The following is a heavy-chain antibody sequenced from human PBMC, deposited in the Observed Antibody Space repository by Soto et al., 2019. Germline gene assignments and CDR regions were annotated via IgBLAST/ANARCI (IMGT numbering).Heavy chain of an antibody. CDR2: IIPIFGTA. J-gene: IGHJ6*02. Sequence: ASVKVSCKASGGTFSSYAISWVRQAPGQGLEWMGGIIPIFGTANYAQKFQGRVTITADESTSPAYMGLSSLGSEDTAVYYCARGPPPVYNWNDVPERRPHYYYYYGMDVWGQGTTVTVSS. V-gene: IGHV1-69*13. CDR3: ARGPPPVYNWNDVPERRPHYYYYYGMDV. D-gene: IGHD1-1*01. CDR1: GGTFSSYA.